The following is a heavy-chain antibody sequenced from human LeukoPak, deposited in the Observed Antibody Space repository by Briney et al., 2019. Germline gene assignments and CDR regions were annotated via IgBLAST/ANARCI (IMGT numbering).Heavy chain of an antibody. Sequence: GGSLRLSCAASGFTFSSHDVHWVRQAPGKGLEWVAIISYDGGKKDYADSVKGRFTISRDNSKNTLYLQMNSLRAEDTAVYYCAKETTLRYFDYWGQGTLVTVSS. CDR3: AKETTLRYFDY. V-gene: IGHV3-30*18. J-gene: IGHJ4*02. D-gene: IGHD1-1*01. CDR1: GFTFSSHD. CDR2: ISYDGGKK.